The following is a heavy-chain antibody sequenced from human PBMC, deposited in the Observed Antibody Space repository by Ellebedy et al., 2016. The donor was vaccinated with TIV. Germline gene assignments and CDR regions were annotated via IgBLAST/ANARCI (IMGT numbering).Heavy chain of an antibody. CDR2: LSGSGDST. J-gene: IGHJ1*01. D-gene: IGHD4-17*01. V-gene: IGHV3-23*01. CDR3: AKDKFTVNMYFLGGEHLQH. CDR1: GFSFSSYA. Sequence: GGSLRLXXAASGFSFSSYAMTWVRQAPGKGLEWVSALSGSGDSTYYADSVKGRFTISRDNSKNTLYLQMNGLRAEDTAVYYCAKDKFTVNMYFLGGEHLQHWGQGTLVIVSS.